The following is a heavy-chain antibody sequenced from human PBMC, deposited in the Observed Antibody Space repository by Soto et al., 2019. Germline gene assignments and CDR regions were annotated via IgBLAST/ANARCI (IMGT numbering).Heavy chain of an antibody. D-gene: IGHD6-13*01. CDR3: ARQSSFSSSYYLDY. CDR1: GGSMSSYS. CDR2: IYYSGTT. J-gene: IGHJ4*02. V-gene: IGHV4-59*01. Sequence: QVQLQESGPGLVKPSETLSLTCVVSGGSMSSYSWSWIRQPPGKGLAWIGYIYYSGTTTYNPSLKSRLTMSIDTSRNQFSLKLSSVTAADTAVYYCARQSSFSSSYYLDYWGQGTLVTVSS.